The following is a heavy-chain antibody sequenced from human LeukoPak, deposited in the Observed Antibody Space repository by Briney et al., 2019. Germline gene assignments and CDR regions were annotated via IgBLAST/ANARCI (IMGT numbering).Heavy chain of an antibody. CDR3: ARILLGYRSGWSEGGYFDY. J-gene: IGHJ4*02. Sequence: GASVKVSCKASGYTFTSYGMHWGRQAPGQGLEWMGWISSGNGNTKYSQKFQRRCTFTRDASSSTAYVELRSPRSEETDVYYCARILLGYRSGWSEGGYFDYRGQRTMVTVCS. CDR2: ISSGNGNT. V-gene: IGHV1-3*04. D-gene: IGHD2-15*01. CDR1: GYTFTSYG.